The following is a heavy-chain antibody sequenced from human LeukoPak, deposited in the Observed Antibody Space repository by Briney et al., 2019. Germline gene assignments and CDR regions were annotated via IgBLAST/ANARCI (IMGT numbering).Heavy chain of an antibody. CDR1: GGSISSYY. J-gene: IGHJ4*02. Sequence: SETLSLTCTVSGGSISSYYWSWIRQPPGKGLEWIGYIYYSGSTNYNPSLKSRVTISVDTSKNQFSLKLSSVTAADTAVYYCARHAYYDFWSGFNADTYYFDYWGQGTLVTVSP. V-gene: IGHV4-59*08. CDR3: ARHAYYDFWSGFNADTYYFDY. D-gene: IGHD3-3*01. CDR2: IYYSGST.